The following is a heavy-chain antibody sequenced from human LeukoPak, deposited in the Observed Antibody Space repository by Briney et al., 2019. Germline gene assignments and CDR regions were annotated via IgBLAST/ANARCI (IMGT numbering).Heavy chain of an antibody. Sequence: LETLSLTCAVYGGSFSGYYWSWIRQPPGKGLEWIGEINHSGSTNYNPSLKSRVTISVDTSKNQFSLKLSSVTAADTAVYYCARGRVYYYGSGSYYSNLFDYWGQGTLVTVSS. J-gene: IGHJ4*02. CDR1: GGSFSGYY. CDR2: INHSGST. D-gene: IGHD3-10*01. V-gene: IGHV4-34*01. CDR3: ARGRVYYYGSGSYYSNLFDY.